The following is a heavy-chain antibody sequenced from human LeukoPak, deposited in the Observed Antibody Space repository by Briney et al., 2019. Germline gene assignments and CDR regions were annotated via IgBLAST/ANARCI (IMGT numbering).Heavy chain of an antibody. D-gene: IGHD5-24*01. V-gene: IGHV3-9*01. CDR3: AKDNGYNH. Sequence: PGRSLRLSCAASGFTFDDYAMHWVRHAPGKGLEWVSGISWNSGSIGYADSVKGRFTISRDNAKNSLYLQMNSLRAEDTALYYCAKDNGYNHWGQGTLVTVSS. J-gene: IGHJ5*02. CDR2: ISWNSGSI. CDR1: GFTFDDYA.